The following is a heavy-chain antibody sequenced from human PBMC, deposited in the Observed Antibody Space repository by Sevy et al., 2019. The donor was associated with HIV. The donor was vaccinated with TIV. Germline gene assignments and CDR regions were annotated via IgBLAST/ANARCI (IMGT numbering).Heavy chain of an antibody. D-gene: IGHD5-12*01. Sequence: GGSLRLSCVASAFTFSNDWMTWVRQAPGKGLEWVGHIRSATDGGTTDYAAPVKGRFTISRHDSKNTVYLEMNSLKIEGTGVYFLASLSGNYWGDWLGPWGQGTLVNVSS. V-gene: IGHV3-15*07. CDR2: IRSATDGGTT. CDR1: AFTFSNDW. CDR3: ASLSGNYWGDWLGP. J-gene: IGHJ5*02.